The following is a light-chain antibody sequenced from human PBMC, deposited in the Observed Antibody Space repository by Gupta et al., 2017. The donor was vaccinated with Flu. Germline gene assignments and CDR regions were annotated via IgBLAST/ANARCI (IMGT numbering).Light chain of an antibody. CDR1: FSDFGAYNY. CDR2: DVT. V-gene: IGLV2-11*03. J-gene: IGLJ3*02. Sequence: SVTISCTGTFSDFGAYNYVSWFKQHPGTDPKRRMADVTKRPSGVPERGSGSKSGNKDSLTISGLQALDEADDDCCSYAPPYTGVFGGGTKMTVL. CDR3: CSYAPPYTGV.